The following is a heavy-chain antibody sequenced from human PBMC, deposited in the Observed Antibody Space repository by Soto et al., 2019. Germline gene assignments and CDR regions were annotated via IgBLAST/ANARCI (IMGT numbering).Heavy chain of an antibody. CDR2: IYYSGST. J-gene: IGHJ4*02. CDR3: ARYSVYVYYFDY. CDR1: GGSISSGGYY. D-gene: IGHD2-8*01. V-gene: IGHV4-31*03. Sequence: PSETLSLTCTVSGGSISSGGYYWSWIRQHPGKGLEWIGYIYYSGSTYYNPSLKSRVTISVDTSKNQFSLKLSSVTAADTAVYYCARYSVYVYYFDYWGQGTLVTVSS.